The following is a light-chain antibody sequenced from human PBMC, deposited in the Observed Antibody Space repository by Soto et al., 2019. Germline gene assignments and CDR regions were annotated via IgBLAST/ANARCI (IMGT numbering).Light chain of an antibody. CDR1: HFVSSSS. J-gene: IGKJ5*01. CDR3: QQYGGSPLIT. CDR2: GAS. Sequence: EVVLTQSPGTLSLSLGERAILSCRASHFVSSSSLAWYQQKPGQAPRLLIYGASNRATGIPDRFSGSGSGTDFSLTISRLEPEDFAVYYCQQYGGSPLITFGQGTRLEIK. V-gene: IGKV3-20*01.